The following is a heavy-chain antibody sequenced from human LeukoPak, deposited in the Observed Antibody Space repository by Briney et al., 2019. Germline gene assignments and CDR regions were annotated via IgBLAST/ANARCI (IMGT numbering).Heavy chain of an antibody. V-gene: IGHV5-51*01. Sequence: GESLKISCKGSGYSFTSYWIGWARQMPGKGLEWMGIIYPGDSDTRYSPSFQGQVTISADKSISTAYLQWSSLKASDTAMYYCARRGYYYDSSGYYYVYDYWGQGTLVTVSS. CDR3: ARRGYYYDSSGYYYVYDY. D-gene: IGHD3-22*01. CDR1: GYSFTSYW. CDR2: IYPGDSDT. J-gene: IGHJ4*02.